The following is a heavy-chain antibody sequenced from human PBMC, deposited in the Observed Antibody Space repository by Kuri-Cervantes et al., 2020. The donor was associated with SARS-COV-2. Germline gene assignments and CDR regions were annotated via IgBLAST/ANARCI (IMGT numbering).Heavy chain of an antibody. D-gene: IGHD3-16*01. J-gene: IGHJ6*02. Sequence: ASVKVSCKASGYTFTSYGISWVRQAPGQGLEWMGWMNPNSGNTGYAQKFQGRVTMTTDTSTSTAYMELRSLRSDDTAVYYCAIIPCRGGLTCWGQGTTVTVSS. V-gene: IGHV1-18*01. CDR2: MNPNSGNT. CDR1: GYTFTSYG. CDR3: AIIPCRGGLTC.